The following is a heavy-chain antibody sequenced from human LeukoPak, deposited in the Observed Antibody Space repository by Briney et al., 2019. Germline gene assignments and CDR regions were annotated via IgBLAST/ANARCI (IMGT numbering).Heavy chain of an antibody. CDR1: GYTFISYY. Sequence: ASVKVSCKAFGYTFISYYTHWVRQAPGQGLEWMGRINPSGGSANYAQKFQGRVTMTRDTSTSTVFMELSSLRSEDTAVYYCARVPPGDYGMDVWGQGTTVTVSS. CDR2: INPSGGSA. CDR3: ARVPPGDYGMDV. V-gene: IGHV1-46*01. J-gene: IGHJ6*02.